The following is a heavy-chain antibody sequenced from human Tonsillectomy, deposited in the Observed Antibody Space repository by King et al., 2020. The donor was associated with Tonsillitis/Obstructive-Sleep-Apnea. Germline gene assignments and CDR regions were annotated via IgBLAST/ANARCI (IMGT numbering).Heavy chain of an antibody. CDR3: ASLKLGGGRYFDY. D-gene: IGHD3-16*01. CDR2: IYYSGST. Sequence: QLQESGPGLVKPSETLSLTCTVSGGSISSSSYYWGWIRQPPGKGLEWIGSIYYSGSTYYNPSLKSRVTISVDTSKNQFSLKLSSVTAADTAVYYCASLKLGGGRYFDYWGQGTLVTVSS. V-gene: IGHV4-39*01. CDR1: GGSISSSSYY. J-gene: IGHJ4*02.